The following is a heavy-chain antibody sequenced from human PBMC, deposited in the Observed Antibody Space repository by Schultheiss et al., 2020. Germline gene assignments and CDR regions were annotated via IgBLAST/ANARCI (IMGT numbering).Heavy chain of an antibody. D-gene: IGHD4-17*01. V-gene: IGHV4-4*07. Sequence: SETLSLTCTVSGGSIRDYYWSWIRQPAGKGLEWIGRIYTSGYTNYNPSVKSRLTMSIDTSKSQFSLRLSSVTAADTATYYCAREPDYGDYIYDYWGQGTLGTVSS. J-gene: IGHJ4*02. CDR2: IYTSGYT. CDR3: AREPDYGDYIYDY. CDR1: GGSIRDYY.